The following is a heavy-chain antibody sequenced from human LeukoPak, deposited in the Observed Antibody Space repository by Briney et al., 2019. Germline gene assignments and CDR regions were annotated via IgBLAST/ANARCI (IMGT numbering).Heavy chain of an antibody. CDR2: IYYSGST. D-gene: IGHD3-9*01. Sequence: PSETLSLTCTVSGGSISSYYWSWIRQPPGKGLEWIGYIYYSGSTNYNPSPKSRVTISVDTSKNQFSLKLSSVTAADTAVYYCARGAEYYDILTGYYGMDVWGQGTTVTVSS. V-gene: IGHV4-59*01. J-gene: IGHJ6*02. CDR1: GGSISSYY. CDR3: ARGAEYYDILTGYYGMDV.